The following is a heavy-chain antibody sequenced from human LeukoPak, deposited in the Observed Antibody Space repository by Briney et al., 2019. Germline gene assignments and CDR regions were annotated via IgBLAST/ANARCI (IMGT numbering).Heavy chain of an antibody. J-gene: IGHJ4*02. CDR3: ARARGYYGGLANY. V-gene: IGHV4-34*01. CDR1: GGSFSGYY. D-gene: IGHD4-23*01. Sequence: PSETLSLTCAAYGGSFSGYYWSWIRQPPGKGLEWMGEINHSGSTNYNPSLKSRVTISVDTSKNQFSLKLSSVTAADTAVYYCARARGYYGGLANYWGQGTLVTVSS. CDR2: INHSGST.